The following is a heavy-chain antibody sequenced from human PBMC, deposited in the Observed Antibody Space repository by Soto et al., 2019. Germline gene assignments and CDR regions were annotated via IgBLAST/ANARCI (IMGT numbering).Heavy chain of an antibody. D-gene: IGHD3-16*01. J-gene: IGHJ4*02. CDR3: AKNPESYAWGLEGYCDY. CDR2: ISYDGSDK. V-gene: IGHV3-30*18. Sequence: QVQLVESGGGVVQPGRSLRVSCAASGFTFSSYGMNWVRQAPGKGLEWVAIISYDGSDKYYADSVKGRFTISRDNSKNTLYLQMNSVRGEDTAVYYCAKNPESYAWGLEGYCDYWGQVTLVTVSS. CDR1: GFTFSSYG.